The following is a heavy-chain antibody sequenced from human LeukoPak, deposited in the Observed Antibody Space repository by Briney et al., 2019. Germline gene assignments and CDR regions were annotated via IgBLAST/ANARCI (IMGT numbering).Heavy chain of an antibody. CDR1: GFTFSNAW. Sequence: GGSLRLSCAASGFTFSNAWMSWVRQAPGKGLEWVGRIKSKTDGGTTDYAAPVKGRFTTSRDDSKNTLYLQMNSLRAEDTAVYYCARDPHYGGEHGMDVWGQGTTVTVSS. V-gene: IGHV3-15*01. CDR2: IKSKTDGGTT. J-gene: IGHJ6*02. D-gene: IGHD4-23*01. CDR3: ARDPHYGGEHGMDV.